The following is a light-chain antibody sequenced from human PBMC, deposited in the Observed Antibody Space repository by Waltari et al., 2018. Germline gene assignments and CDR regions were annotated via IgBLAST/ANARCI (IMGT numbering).Light chain of an antibody. Sequence: EIVLTQSPATLSLSPGERATLSCKASQTVSNYLAWYQQKPGQAPRRLIYDASNRATGIPARFSCSGSGTDFTLTISSVAPEDFAVYYCQQRGKWVTFGGGTKVEIK. CDR2: DAS. V-gene: IGKV3-11*01. CDR3: QQRGKWVT. J-gene: IGKJ4*01. CDR1: QTVSNY.